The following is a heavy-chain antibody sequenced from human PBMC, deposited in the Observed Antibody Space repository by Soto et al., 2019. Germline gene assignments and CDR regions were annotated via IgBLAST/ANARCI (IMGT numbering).Heavy chain of an antibody. V-gene: IGHV3-7*01. Sequence: WGSLRLSCAASGFTFNRYWMSWVRQAPGKGLEWVANIKRDGSEQYYVDSVMGRFTVSRDNAKNSLTLQMSSLRAEDTAVYYCARGSTSWYFDFWGQGTLVTVSS. D-gene: IGHD2-2*01. CDR2: IKRDGSEQ. CDR3: ARGSTSWYFDF. CDR1: GFTFNRYW. J-gene: IGHJ4*02.